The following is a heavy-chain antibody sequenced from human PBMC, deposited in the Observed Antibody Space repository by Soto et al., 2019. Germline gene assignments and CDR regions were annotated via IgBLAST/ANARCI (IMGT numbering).Heavy chain of an antibody. CDR1: GGTFSSYA. J-gene: IGHJ6*02. CDR3: AQHYYYYYYGMDV. Sequence: SVKVSFKASGGTFSSYAISWLRQAPGQGLEWMGGIIPIFGTANYAQKFQGRVTITADESTSTAYMELSSLRSEDTAVYYCAQHYYYYYYGMDVWGQGTTVTVSS. V-gene: IGHV1-69*13. CDR2: IIPIFGTA.